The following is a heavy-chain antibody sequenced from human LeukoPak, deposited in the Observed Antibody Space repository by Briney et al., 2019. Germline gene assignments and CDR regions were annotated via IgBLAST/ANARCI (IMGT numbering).Heavy chain of an antibody. CDR2: ISGSGGSI. Sequence: PGGSLRLSCAASGFTFSSYGMSWVRQAPGKGLEWVSVISGSGGSIYYVDSVQGRFTISRDNSKNTLFLQMDSLRAEDTAVYYCAKGGFGRPFDYWGQGTLVTVSS. J-gene: IGHJ4*02. D-gene: IGHD3-10*01. V-gene: IGHV3-23*01. CDR3: AKGGFGRPFDY. CDR1: GFTFSSYG.